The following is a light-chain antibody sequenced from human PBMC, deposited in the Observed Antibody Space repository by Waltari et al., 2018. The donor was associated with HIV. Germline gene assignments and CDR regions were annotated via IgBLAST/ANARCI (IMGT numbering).Light chain of an antibody. CDR2: EIT. Sequence: LTQPASVSGSPGQSITISCTGTSRDVGFYKYVSWYQQYPGKAPKVIIYEITNRASGVSSRFSASRSGNTASLTISGLQAEDEADYYCSAYTTDSDWVFGSGTKVTVL. J-gene: IGLJ6*01. CDR3: SAYTTDSDWV. CDR1: SRDVGFYKY. V-gene: IGLV2-14*01.